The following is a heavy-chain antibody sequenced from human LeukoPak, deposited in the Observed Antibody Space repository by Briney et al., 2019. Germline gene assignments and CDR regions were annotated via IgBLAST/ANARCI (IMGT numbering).Heavy chain of an antibody. V-gene: IGHV4-39*07. CDR1: GGSISSSSYY. CDR2: IYYSGST. D-gene: IGHD3-10*01. CDR3: VREFLIMGYPGNFDY. Sequence: KPSETLSLTCTVSGGSISSSSYYWGWIRQPPGKGLEWIGTIYYSGSTYYNPSLKSRVTISVDTSKNQFSLKLSSVTAADTAVYYCVREFLIMGYPGNFDYWGQGTLVTVSS. J-gene: IGHJ4*02.